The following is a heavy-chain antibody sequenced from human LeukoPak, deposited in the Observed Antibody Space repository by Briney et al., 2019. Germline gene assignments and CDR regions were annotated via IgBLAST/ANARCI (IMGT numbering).Heavy chain of an antibody. CDR2: IYYSGRT. CDR1: GGSISSNSFH. Sequence: SETLYLTCTVSGGSISSNSFHWGWMRQPPGKGLEGIGSIYYSGRTYYNPSLKSRVTIYVDTSKNQFSLKLSSVTAADTAVYYCARLLGSDSKVDYWGQGTLVTVSS. J-gene: IGHJ4*02. CDR3: ARLLGSDSKVDY. V-gene: IGHV4-39*01. D-gene: IGHD4-11*01.